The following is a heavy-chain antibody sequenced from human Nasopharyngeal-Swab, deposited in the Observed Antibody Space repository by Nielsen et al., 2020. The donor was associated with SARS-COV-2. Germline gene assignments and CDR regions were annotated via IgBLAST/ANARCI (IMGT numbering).Heavy chain of an antibody. CDR3: ARDAGYNWTRHGMDV. Sequence: ASVKVSCKASVYTFTSYGISWVRQSPGQGLEWMGWISAYNGNTNYAQKLQGRVTMTTDTSTSTAYMELRSLRSDDTAVYYCARDAGYNWTRHGMDVWGQGTTVTV. J-gene: IGHJ6*02. V-gene: IGHV1-18*04. D-gene: IGHD1-1*01. CDR1: VYTFTSYG. CDR2: ISAYNGNT.